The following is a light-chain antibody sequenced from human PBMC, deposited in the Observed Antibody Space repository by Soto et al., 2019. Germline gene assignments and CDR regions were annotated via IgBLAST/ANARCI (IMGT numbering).Light chain of an antibody. CDR1: SSDIGGYNS. J-gene: IGLJ1*01. CDR3: SSYTRGNTYV. Sequence: QSVLTQPASVSGSPGQSITISCTVTSSDIGGYNSVSWYQQHPPKAPKLMIYEVTNRPSGISNRFSGSKSGNTASLTISGLQAEDEADYYCSSYTRGNTYVFGTGTKVTVL. CDR2: EVT. V-gene: IGLV2-14*01.